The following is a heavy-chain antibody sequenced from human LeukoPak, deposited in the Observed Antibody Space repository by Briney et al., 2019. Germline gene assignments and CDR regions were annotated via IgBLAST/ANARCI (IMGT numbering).Heavy chain of an antibody. J-gene: IGHJ4*02. CDR3: LKVWSEYCSGGSCYGDY. Sequence: GGSLRLSCSASGFTFSSYATHGVRQAPGKGLEYVSTISSNGGSTYNADSVKGRFTISRDNSKNTLYLQMSSLRAEDTAVYYCLKVWSEYCSGGSCYGDYWGQGTLVTVSS. CDR2: ISSNGGST. CDR1: GFTFSSYA. D-gene: IGHD2-15*01. V-gene: IGHV3-64D*09.